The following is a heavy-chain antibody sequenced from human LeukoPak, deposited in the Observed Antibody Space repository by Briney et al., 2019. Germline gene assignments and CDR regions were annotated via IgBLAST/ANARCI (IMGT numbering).Heavy chain of an antibody. J-gene: IGHJ4*02. Sequence: ASVKVSCKASGYTFTSYYMHWVRQGPGQGLEWMGIINPSGGSTSYAQKFQGRVTMTRDTSTSTVYMELSSLRSEDTAVYYCARTPRDSSGYGAFDYWGQGTLVTVSS. D-gene: IGHD3-22*01. V-gene: IGHV1-46*01. CDR2: INPSGGST. CDR1: GYTFTSYY. CDR3: ARTPRDSSGYGAFDY.